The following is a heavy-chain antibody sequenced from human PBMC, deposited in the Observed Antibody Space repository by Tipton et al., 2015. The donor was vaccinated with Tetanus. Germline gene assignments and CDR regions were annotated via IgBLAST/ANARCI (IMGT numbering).Heavy chain of an antibody. J-gene: IGHJ6*02. D-gene: IGHD1-26*01. CDR2: VYSSGST. CDR3: ARDFRERSGTYYSYYYTMDV. CDR1: GGSLNTFY. Sequence: TLSLTCIVSGGSLNTFYWNWIRQPAGKGLEWIGRVYSSGSTNYNPSLKSRVTMSIDASKNQFSLELTSVTAADTAVYYCARDFRERSGTYYSYYYTMDVWGQGTTVTVS. V-gene: IGHV4-4*07.